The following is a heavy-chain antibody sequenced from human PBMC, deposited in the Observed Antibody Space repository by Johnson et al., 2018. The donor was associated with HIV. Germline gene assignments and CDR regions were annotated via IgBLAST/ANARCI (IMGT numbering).Heavy chain of an antibody. V-gene: IGHV3-30*04. CDR3: ARDLVSHGLNDAFAS. Sequence: QEQLVESGGGVVQPGRSLRLSCAASGFKFSDFAMHWVRQIPGKGLEWVAVMSYDGREKYYTDSVKGRFTISRDNSKNTLYLEMNSPRSEDTAVYFCARDLVSHGLNDAFASWGQGKTVIVSS. CDR2: MSYDGREK. CDR1: GFKFSDFA. J-gene: IGHJ3*02. D-gene: IGHD2-8*02.